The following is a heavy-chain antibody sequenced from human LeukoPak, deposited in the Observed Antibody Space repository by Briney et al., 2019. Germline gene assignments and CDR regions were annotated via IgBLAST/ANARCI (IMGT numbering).Heavy chain of an antibody. D-gene: IGHD3-10*01. CDR2: VYPSGTT. J-gene: IGHJ4*02. Sequence: KPSETLSLTCTVSGDSISTYFWSWIRQPAGKGLEWIGHVYPSGTTKYNFSLKSRVTMSVDTSENHFSLKLISVTAADTAVYYCARESMVRGVTYFDYWGQGTLVTVSS. CDR3: ARESMVRGVTYFDY. CDR1: GDSISTYF. V-gene: IGHV4-4*07.